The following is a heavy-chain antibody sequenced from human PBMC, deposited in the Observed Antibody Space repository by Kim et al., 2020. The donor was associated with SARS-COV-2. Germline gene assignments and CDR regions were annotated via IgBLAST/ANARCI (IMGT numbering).Heavy chain of an antibody. CDR1: GYTFTSYD. Sequence: ASVKVSCKASGYTFTSYDINWVRQATGQGLEWMGWMNPNSGNTGYAQKFQGRVTMTRDISINTAYMEVSSLRSEDTAVYYCARDLSRSVAEPWGQGTLVTVSS. CDR3: ARDLSRSVAEP. CDR2: MNPNSGNT. J-gene: IGHJ5*02. V-gene: IGHV1-8*01. D-gene: IGHD6-19*01.